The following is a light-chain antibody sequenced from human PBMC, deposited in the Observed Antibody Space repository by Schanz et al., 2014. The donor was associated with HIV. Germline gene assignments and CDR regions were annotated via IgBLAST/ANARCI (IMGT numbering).Light chain of an antibody. Sequence: QSALTQHDGEKGGRGERITISCTGTSSDVGGYNYVSWYQQTPGTSPNLMISAVTPLPSGVSNRFSGSKSGNTASLTISGPQPEDEDDYYCSSYTSSSTLVFGGGTKLT. CDR2: AVT. V-gene: IGLV2-14*03. CDR3: SSYTSSSTLV. CDR1: SSDVGGYNY. J-gene: IGLJ2*01.